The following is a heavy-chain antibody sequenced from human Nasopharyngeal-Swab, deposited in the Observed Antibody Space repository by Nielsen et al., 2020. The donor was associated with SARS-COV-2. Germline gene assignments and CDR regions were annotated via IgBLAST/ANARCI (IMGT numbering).Heavy chain of an antibody. CDR1: GGSISSGSYY. CDR3: ARGSRGYYFDY. D-gene: IGHD2-15*01. CDR2: IYTSGST. V-gene: IGHV4-61*02. Sequence: SETRSLTCTVSGGSISSGSYYWSWIRQPAGKGLEWIGRIYTSGSTNYNPSLKSRVTISVDTSKNQFSLKLSSVTAADTAVYYCARGSRGYYFDYWGQGTLVTVSS. J-gene: IGHJ4*02.